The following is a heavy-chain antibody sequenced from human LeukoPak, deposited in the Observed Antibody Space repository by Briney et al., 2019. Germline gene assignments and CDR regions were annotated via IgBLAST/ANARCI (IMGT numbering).Heavy chain of an antibody. CDR2: ISSNGGST. CDR3: VKIAAD. J-gene: IGHJ4*02. V-gene: IGHV3-64D*06. CDR1: GFSFSSYS. Sequence: GESLRLSCSASGFSFSSYSMDWVRQAPGKGLEYVSGISSNGGSTYYADSVKGRFTISRDNSKNTLYLQMSSLRPEDTAVYYCVKIAADWGQGTLVTVSS. D-gene: IGHD6-13*01.